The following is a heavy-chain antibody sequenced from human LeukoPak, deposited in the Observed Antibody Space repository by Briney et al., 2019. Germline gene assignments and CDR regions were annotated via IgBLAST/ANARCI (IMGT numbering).Heavy chain of an antibody. CDR3: ARLARYSAMVIEDY. J-gene: IGHJ4*02. CDR2: MNPNSGNT. V-gene: IGHV1-8*01. D-gene: IGHD5-18*01. CDR1: GYTFTSYD. Sequence: ASVKVSRKASGYTFTSYDINWVRQATGQGLEWMGWMNPNSGNTGYAQKFQGRVTMTRNTSISTAYMELSSLRSEDTAVYYCARLARYSAMVIEDYWGQGTLVTVSS.